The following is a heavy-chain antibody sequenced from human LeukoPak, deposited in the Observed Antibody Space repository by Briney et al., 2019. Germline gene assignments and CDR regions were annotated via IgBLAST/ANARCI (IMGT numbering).Heavy chain of an antibody. CDR1: GFTFSSYA. CDR2: INSDGSST. CDR3: ARDGGETAFDI. D-gene: IGHD2-21*01. Sequence: PGGSLRLSCAASGFTFSSYAMSWVRQAPGKGLVWVSRINSDGSSTSYADSVKGRFTISRDNAKNTLYLQMNSLRAEDTAVYYRARDGGETAFDIWGQGTMVTVSS. V-gene: IGHV3-74*01. J-gene: IGHJ3*02.